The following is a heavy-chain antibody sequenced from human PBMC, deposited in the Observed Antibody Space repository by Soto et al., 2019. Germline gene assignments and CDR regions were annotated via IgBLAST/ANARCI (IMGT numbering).Heavy chain of an antibody. Sequence: GSSVKVSCKASGYTFTRYSISWVRQAPGQGLEWMGWISSYNGNTNYAQKFQGRVTMTTDPSTSTAYMELRSLISDDTAVYYCARDSSTVHLNWPDPSGQGILVTVP. V-gene: IGHV1-18*01. CDR3: ARDSSTVHLNWPDP. J-gene: IGHJ5*02. CDR2: ISSYNGNT. D-gene: IGHD4-17*01. CDR1: GYTFTRYS.